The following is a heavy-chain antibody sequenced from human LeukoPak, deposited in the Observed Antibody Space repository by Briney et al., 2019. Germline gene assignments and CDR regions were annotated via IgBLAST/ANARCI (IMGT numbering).Heavy chain of an antibody. CDR2: IYPGDSDT. J-gene: IGHJ5*02. Sequence: GASLQISCKGAGYIFTSYWIGWVRQLPEKGLEWMGIIYPGDSDTRYSPSFQGQVTISADKSISTAYLQWSSLKASDTAIYYCARRGSPGGDSLGWFDPWGQGTLVTVSS. CDR3: ARRGSPGGDSLGWFDP. D-gene: IGHD2-21*02. V-gene: IGHV5-51*01. CDR1: GYIFTSYW.